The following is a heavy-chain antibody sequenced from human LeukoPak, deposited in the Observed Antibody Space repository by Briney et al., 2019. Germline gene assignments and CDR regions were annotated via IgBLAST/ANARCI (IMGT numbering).Heavy chain of an antibody. J-gene: IGHJ4*02. CDR3: ARAYSSTSCLNDY. Sequence: ASVKVSCKASGYTFTGYYMHWVRQAPGQGLEWMGWINPNSGGTNYAQKFQGRVTMTRDTSISTAYMEPSRLRSDDTAVYYCARAYSSTSCLNDYWGQGTLVTVSS. V-gene: IGHV1-2*02. D-gene: IGHD2-2*01. CDR2: INPNSGGT. CDR1: GYTFTGYY.